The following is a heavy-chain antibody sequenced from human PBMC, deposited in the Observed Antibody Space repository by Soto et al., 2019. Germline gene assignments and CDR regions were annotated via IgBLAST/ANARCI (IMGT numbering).Heavy chain of an antibody. V-gene: IGHV2-5*02. J-gene: IGHJ5*02. Sequence: QITLKESGPMLGKPTQALTLTCTCSGFSLTTSGVGVGWIRQPPGKALEWLALVYCDDDKRYSPSLTNRLTLSRDTSKNQVVLTLTNVDPTDTGTYFCAHKGGFGYPESWVQGIMVTVSS. CDR2: VYCDDDK. CDR3: AHKGGFGYPES. D-gene: IGHD5-18*01. CDR1: GFSLTTSGVG.